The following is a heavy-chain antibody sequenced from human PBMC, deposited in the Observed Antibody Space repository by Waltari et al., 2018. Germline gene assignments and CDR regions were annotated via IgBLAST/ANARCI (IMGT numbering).Heavy chain of an antibody. CDR2: VSSSGTT. Sequence: QVQLQESGPGLVKPSQTLSLTCTVSGASMSGSYYWNWIRQSAGKGLEWIWRVSSSGTTNYNPSLKSRATISLDMSKSQFSLKLSSVTAADTAVYYCARQKAAYDFAYWGQGTLVTVSS. CDR1: GASMSGSYY. CDR3: ARQKAAYDFAY. J-gene: IGHJ4*02. V-gene: IGHV4-61*02. D-gene: IGHD3-3*01.